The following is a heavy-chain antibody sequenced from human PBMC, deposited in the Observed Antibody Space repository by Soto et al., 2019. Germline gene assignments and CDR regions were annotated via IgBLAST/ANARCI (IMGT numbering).Heavy chain of an antibody. V-gene: IGHV3-23*01. D-gene: IGHD3-10*01. CDR3: AKALYGGFTY. CDR2: ISGSGDST. CDR1: GFTFSVYA. Sequence: AASGFTFSVYAMSWVRQAPGKGLEWVSGISGSGDSTHYADSVKGRFTVSRDNSKSMLYLQTNSLRADDTAIYYCAKALYGGFTYWGQGTLVTVSS. J-gene: IGHJ4*02.